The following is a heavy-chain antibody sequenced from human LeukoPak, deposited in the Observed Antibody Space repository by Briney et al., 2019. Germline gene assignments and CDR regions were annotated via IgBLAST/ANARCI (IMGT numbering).Heavy chain of an antibody. J-gene: IGHJ6*02. V-gene: IGHV3-30-3*01. CDR3: ARDRPAAIPPYYYYGMDV. D-gene: IGHD2-2*01. CDR2: ISYDGSNK. CDR1: GFTFSSYA. Sequence: AGGSLRLSCAASGFTFSSYAMHWVRQAPGKGLEWVAVISYDGSNKYYADSVKGRFTISRDNSKNTLYLQMNSLRAEDTAVYYCARDRPAAIPPYYYYGMDVWGQGTTVTVSS.